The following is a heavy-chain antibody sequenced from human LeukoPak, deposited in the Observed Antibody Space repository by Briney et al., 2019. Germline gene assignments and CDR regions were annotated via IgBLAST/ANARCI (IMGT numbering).Heavy chain of an antibody. Sequence: SETLSLTCTVSGGSLSSSSYYWGWLRQPPGKELEWLGSFYYSGNTYYNPSLKSRVTISVDTSKNQFSLKLSSVTAADTAVYYCARLGSSDAFDIWGQGTMVTVSS. D-gene: IGHD1-26*01. CDR2: FYYSGNT. CDR1: GGSLSSSSYY. V-gene: IGHV4-39*01. CDR3: ARLGSSDAFDI. J-gene: IGHJ3*02.